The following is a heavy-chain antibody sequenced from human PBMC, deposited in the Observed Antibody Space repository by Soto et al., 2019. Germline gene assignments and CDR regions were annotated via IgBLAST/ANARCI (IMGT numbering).Heavy chain of an antibody. V-gene: IGHV3-21*01. CDR1: GFTFSSYS. CDR3: ARDGYSSGWFYGMDV. J-gene: IGHJ6*02. CDR2: ISSSSSYI. Sequence: EVQLVESGGGLVKPGGSLRLSCAASGFTFSSYSMNWVRQAPGKGLEWVSSISSSSSYIYYADSVKGRFTISRDNAKNSLYLERNSLRAEETAVYYCARDGYSSGWFYGMDVWGQGTTVTVSS. D-gene: IGHD6-19*01.